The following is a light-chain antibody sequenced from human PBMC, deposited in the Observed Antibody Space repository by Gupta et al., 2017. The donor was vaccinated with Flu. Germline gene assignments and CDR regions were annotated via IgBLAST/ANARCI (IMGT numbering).Light chain of an antibody. CDR2: GVS. CDR1: SSDVGGYNF. CDR3: SSCVAVNTWV. J-gene: IGLJ3*02. Sequence: QSALTQPASVSGSPGQSITISCTGTSSDVGGYNFVSWYQQHPVKAPKLMIYGVSNRPSGVSVRFSGSKSGNTASLIISGLQAEDEADYYCSSCVAVNTWVFGGGTKLAVL. V-gene: IGLV2-14*01.